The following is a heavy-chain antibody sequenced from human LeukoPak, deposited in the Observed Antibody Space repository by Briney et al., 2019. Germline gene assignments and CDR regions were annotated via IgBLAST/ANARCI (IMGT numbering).Heavy chain of an antibody. CDR3: ARVGSGYYDSSGYYLGY. Sequence: GGSLRLSCAASGFTFSSYAMHWVRQAPGQGLEWMGWINPNSGGTNYAQKFQGRVTMTRDTSISTAYMELSRLRSDDTAVYYCARVGSGYYDSSGYYLGYWGQGTLVTVSS. D-gene: IGHD3-22*01. CDR2: INPNSGGT. V-gene: IGHV1-2*02. J-gene: IGHJ4*02. CDR1: GFTFSSYA.